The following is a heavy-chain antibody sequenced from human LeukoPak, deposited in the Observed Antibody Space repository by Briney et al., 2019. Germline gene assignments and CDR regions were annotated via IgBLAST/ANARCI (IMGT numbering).Heavy chain of an antibody. J-gene: IGHJ4*02. CDR1: GGSISSSSYC. CDR3: ATSYYGDYVDY. Sequence: PSQTLSLTCTVSGGSISSSSYCWSWIRQPAGKGLEWIGYIYYSGSTNYNPSLKSRVTISVDTSKNQFSLKLSSVTAADTAVYYCATSYYGDYVDYWGQGTLVTVSS. V-gene: IGHV4-61*10. CDR2: IYYSGST. D-gene: IGHD1-26*01.